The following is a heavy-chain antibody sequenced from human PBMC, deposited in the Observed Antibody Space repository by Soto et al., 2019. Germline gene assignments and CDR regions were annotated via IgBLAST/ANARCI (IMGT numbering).Heavy chain of an antibody. D-gene: IGHD5-18*01. CDR1: GYTFTSYG. CDR2: ISAYNGNT. V-gene: IGHV1-18*01. J-gene: IGHJ6*02. CDR3: ARDDYSDGLHSVYGMDV. Sequence: QVQLVQSGAEVKKPGASVKVSCKASGYTFTSYGISWVRQAPGQGLEWMGWISAYNGNTNYAQKLQGRVTMTTDTSTSTAYMELRSLRSDDTDVYYCARDDYSDGLHSVYGMDVWGQGTTVTVSS.